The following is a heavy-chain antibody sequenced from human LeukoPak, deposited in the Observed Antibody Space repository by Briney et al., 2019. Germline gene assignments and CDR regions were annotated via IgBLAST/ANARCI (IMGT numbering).Heavy chain of an antibody. CDR3: AILVGAAVSDAFDI. D-gene: IGHD1-26*01. V-gene: IGHV4-39*01. CDR1: GGSISSSSYY. CDR2: IYYSGST. J-gene: IGHJ3*02. Sequence: SETLSLTCTVSGGSISSSSYYWGWIRQPPGKGLEWIGSIYYSGSTYDNPSLKNRVTISVDTSKNQFSLKLSSVTAADTAVYYCAILVGAAVSDAFDIWGQGTMVTVSS.